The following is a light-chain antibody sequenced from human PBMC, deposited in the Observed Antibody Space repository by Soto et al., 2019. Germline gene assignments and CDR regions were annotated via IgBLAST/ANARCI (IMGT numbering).Light chain of an antibody. Sequence: QCVLTQPASVSGSPVRSITISCTGTSSDVGGYNYVSWYQQHPGKAPKLMIYDVSNRPSGVSNRFSGSKSGNTASLTISGLQAEDEADYYCSSYTSSLYVFGTGTKVTVL. CDR2: DVS. CDR1: SSDVGGYNY. J-gene: IGLJ1*01. CDR3: SSYTSSLYV. V-gene: IGLV2-14*01.